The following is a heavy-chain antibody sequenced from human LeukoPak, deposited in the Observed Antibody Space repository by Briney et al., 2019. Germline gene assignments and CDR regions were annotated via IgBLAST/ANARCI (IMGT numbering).Heavy chain of an antibody. CDR1: GFTFSNAW. D-gene: IGHD6-19*01. CDR3: TTGGQWLDPFDY. CDR2: IKSKTDGGTT. J-gene: IGHJ4*02. V-gene: IGHV3-15*01. Sequence: PGGSLRLSCAASGFTFSNAWMSWVRQAPGRGLEWVGRIKSKTDGGTTDYAAPVKGRFTISRDDSKNTLYLQMNSLKTEDTAVYYCTTGGQWLDPFDYWGQGTLVTVSS.